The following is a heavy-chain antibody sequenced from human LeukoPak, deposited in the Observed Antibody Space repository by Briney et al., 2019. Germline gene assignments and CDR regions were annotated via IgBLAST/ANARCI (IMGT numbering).Heavy chain of an antibody. J-gene: IGHJ6*04. V-gene: IGHV3-74*01. CDR3: ARDPIASRQEETV. Sequence: GGSLRLSCAASGFTFSTYWMHWVRQAPGKGLVWVSRINNDESSTSYADSVRGRFTISRDNAKSTLYLQMNSLRVEDTAVYYCARDPIASRQEETVWGKGTTVTVSS. CDR1: GFTFSTYW. D-gene: IGHD6-6*01. CDR2: INNDESST.